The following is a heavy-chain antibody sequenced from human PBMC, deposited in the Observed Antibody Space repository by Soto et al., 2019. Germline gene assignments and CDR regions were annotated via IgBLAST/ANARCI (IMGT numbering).Heavy chain of an antibody. Sequence: VQLVQSGPEVKKPGSSVKVSCKASGDTLDNYAINWVRQAPGQGLEWMGGIIPIFDTPNYAQKFQGRVTIITDKSTNTAYMEMSSLRLEDTAVYYCASAVADNENWFDPWGQGTLVTVSS. D-gene: IGHD6-19*01. CDR2: IIPIFDTP. CDR1: GDTLDNYA. J-gene: IGHJ5*02. CDR3: ASAVADNENWFDP. V-gene: IGHV1-69*05.